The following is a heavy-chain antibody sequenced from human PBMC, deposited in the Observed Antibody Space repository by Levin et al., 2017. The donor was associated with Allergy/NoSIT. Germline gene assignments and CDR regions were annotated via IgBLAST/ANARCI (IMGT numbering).Heavy chain of an antibody. V-gene: IGHV3-7*01. Sequence: ASVKVSCAASGFTFSSYWMSWVRQAPGKGLEWVANIKEDGSEKYYVDSVKGRFTISRDNAKNSLYLQMNSLRAEDTAVYYCVRWVRAFDYWGQGTLVTVSS. CDR3: VRWVRAFDY. CDR2: IKEDGSEK. J-gene: IGHJ4*02. CDR1: GFTFSSYW.